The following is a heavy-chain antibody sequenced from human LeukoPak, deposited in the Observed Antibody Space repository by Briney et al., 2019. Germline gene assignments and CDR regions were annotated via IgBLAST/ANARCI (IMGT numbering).Heavy chain of an antibody. V-gene: IGHV4-38-2*02. D-gene: IGHD5-12*01. J-gene: IGHJ4*02. CDR1: GYSISSGYY. CDR3: ARKHGVGYSAYDFDY. CDR2: IYHSGST. Sequence: SETLSLTCTVSGYSISSGYYWGWIRQPPGKGLEWIGSIYHSGSTYYNPSLKSRVTISVDTSKNQFSLKLSSVTAADTAVYYCARKHGVGYSAYDFDYWGQGTLVTVSS.